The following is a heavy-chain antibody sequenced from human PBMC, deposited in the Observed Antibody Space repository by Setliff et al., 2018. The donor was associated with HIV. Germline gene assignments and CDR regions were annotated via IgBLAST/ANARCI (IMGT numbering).Heavy chain of an antibody. J-gene: IGHJ4*02. CDR2: ISNSGSFI. CDR1: GFIFSRYS. V-gene: IGHV3-21*01. Sequence: GSLRLSCAASGFIFSRYSMTWVRQAPGKGLEWVSSISNSGSFIYYADSVKGRFTISRDNAKNSLYLQMNSLRAEDTAFYYCARGRVPGNYWGQGTLVTVSS. D-gene: IGHD2-2*01. CDR3: ARGRVPGNY.